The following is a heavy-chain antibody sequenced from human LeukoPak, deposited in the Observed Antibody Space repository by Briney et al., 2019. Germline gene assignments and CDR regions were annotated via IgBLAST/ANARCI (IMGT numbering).Heavy chain of an antibody. CDR3: ASGYYYDSSGYYYGYYFDY. D-gene: IGHD3-22*01. J-gene: IGHJ4*02. CDR1: GGSISSYY. V-gene: IGHV4-59*01. CDR2: IHYSGST. Sequence: SETLSLTCTVSGGSISSYYWSWIRQPPGKGLEWIGYIHYSGSTNYNPSLKSRVTISVDTSKNQFSLKLSSVTAADTAVYYCASGYYYDSSGYYYGYYFDYWGQGTLVTVSS.